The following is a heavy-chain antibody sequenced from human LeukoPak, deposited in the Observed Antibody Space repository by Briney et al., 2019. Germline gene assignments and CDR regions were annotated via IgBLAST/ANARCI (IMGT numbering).Heavy chain of an antibody. CDR1: GGSISTYY. V-gene: IGHV4-4*07. Sequence: SETLSLTCTVSGGSISTYYWSWIRQPAGKGLEWIGRIYTSGSTNYNPSLKGRVTMSLDTSKNQFSLKLSSVTAADTAVYYCARDLGGSYYPYYFDYWAREPWPPSPQ. D-gene: IGHD1-26*01. CDR2: IYTSGST. CDR3: ARDLGGSYYPYYFDY. J-gene: IGHJ4*02.